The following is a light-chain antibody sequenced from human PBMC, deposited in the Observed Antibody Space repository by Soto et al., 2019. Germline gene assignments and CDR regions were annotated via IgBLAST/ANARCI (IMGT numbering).Light chain of an antibody. CDR3: LQTYSTWT. J-gene: IGKJ1*01. CDR1: QSISSN. V-gene: IGKV1-39*01. CDR2: VAS. Sequence: DIQMTQSPSSLSASVGDRVTVTCRASQSISSNVSWYQQKPGKAPKLLIYVASSLQSGVPPRFSGSGSGTDFTLTISSLQPEDFATYYCLQTYSTWTFGQGTKVEIK.